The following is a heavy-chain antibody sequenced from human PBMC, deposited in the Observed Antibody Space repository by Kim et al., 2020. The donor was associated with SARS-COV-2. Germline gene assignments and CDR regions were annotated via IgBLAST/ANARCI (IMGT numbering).Heavy chain of an antibody. V-gene: IGHV1-18*01. Sequence: ASVKVSCKASGYTFTNYGITWVRQAPGQGLEWMGWINANNGDTNYAQKLQGRVTMTRDTSASTTYMELRSLRSDDTAVYYCARGLIAAAGDYWGQGTLVT. CDR3: ARGLIAAAGDY. D-gene: IGHD6-13*01. CDR2: INANNGDT. J-gene: IGHJ4*02. CDR1: GYTFTNYG.